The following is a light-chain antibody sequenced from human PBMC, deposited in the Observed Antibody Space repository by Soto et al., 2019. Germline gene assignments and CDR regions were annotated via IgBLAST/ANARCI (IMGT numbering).Light chain of an antibody. CDR1: QTISNTF. J-gene: IGKJ4*01. Sequence: EIVLTQSPGTLSLSPGERATLSCRASQTISNTFLAWYQQRPGQAPRLLIYGASGRAAGIPDRFSGSGSGTDFTLIISSLEPEDFAVYYCQQYGVSPTFGGGTKVEIK. CDR2: GAS. CDR3: QQYGVSPT. V-gene: IGKV3-20*01.